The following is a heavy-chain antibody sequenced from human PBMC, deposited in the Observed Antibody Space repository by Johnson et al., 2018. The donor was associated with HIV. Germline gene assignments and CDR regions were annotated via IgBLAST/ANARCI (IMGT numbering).Heavy chain of an antibody. Sequence: VQLVESGGGLIQPGGSLRLSCAASGFTVRSNYMSWVRQATGRGLEWVSGIGTTGDRYYPGSVKGRFTISRENAKNSLYLQMNSLRAGDTAVYYCARESGWRGGAFDIWGQGTMVIVSS. J-gene: IGHJ3*02. CDR3: ARESGWRGGAFDI. CDR2: IGTTGDR. CDR1: GFTVRSNY. D-gene: IGHD6-19*01. V-gene: IGHV3-13*01.